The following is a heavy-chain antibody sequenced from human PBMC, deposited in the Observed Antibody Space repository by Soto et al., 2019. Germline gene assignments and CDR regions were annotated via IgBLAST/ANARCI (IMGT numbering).Heavy chain of an antibody. D-gene: IGHD6-6*01. CDR1: GYKLTSYD. J-gene: IGHJ6*03. CDR3: ARGTRVKGSEYSSSSGYYYYYMDV. CDR2: RNPNSGNT. Sequence: ASVKGFSKASGYKLTSYDINGVRQSTGQRPEWMGWRNPNSGNTGYAQKFQGRVTMTRNTSISTAYMELSSLRSEDTAVYYCARGTRVKGSEYSSSSGYYYYYMDVWGKGTTVTVSS. V-gene: IGHV1-8*02.